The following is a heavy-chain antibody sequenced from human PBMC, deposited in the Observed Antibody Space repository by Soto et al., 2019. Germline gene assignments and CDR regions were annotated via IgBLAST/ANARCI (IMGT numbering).Heavy chain of an antibody. CDR3: ARVTMVRGVIITRGWFDP. V-gene: IGHV1-18*04. CDR1: GYTFTSYG. CDR2: ISAYNGNT. J-gene: IGHJ5*02. D-gene: IGHD3-10*01. Sequence: GASVKVSCKASGYTFTSYGISWVRQAPGQGLEWMGWISAYNGNTNYAQKLQGRVTMTTDTSTSTAYMELRSLRSDDTAVYYCARVTMVRGVIITRGWFDPWGQGTLVTVSS.